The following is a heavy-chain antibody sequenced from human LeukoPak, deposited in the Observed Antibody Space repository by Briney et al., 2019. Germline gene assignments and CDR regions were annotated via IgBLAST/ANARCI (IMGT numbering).Heavy chain of an antibody. CDR2: IYPGDSDT. Sequence: GESLKISCQTSGYTFTTYFIGWVRQMPGKGLGWMGIIYPGDSDTRYSPSFQGQVTISVDKSINTAYLQWSSLKASDTAMYYCARPIAAAGTDFGYWGQGTLVTVSS. CDR1: GYTFTTYF. J-gene: IGHJ4*02. V-gene: IGHV5-51*01. D-gene: IGHD6-13*01. CDR3: ARPIAAAGTDFGY.